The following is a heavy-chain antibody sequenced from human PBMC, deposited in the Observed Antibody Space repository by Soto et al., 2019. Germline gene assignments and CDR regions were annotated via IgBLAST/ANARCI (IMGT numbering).Heavy chain of an antibody. V-gene: IGHV3-23*01. CDR3: AKERNFWSGAAGFDS. J-gene: IGHJ5*01. D-gene: IGHD3-3*01. Sequence: GGSLRLSCVGSGFTFSMFAMSWVRQAPGKGLEWISSISGSGGSTYYADSVKGRFTVSRDNSKTTVFLQMNSLRTEDTAVYFCAKERNFWSGAAGFDSWGQGSPVTVSS. CDR1: GFTFSMFA. CDR2: ISGSGGST.